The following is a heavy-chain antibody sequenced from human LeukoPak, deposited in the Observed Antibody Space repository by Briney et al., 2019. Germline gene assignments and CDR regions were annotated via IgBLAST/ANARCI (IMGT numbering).Heavy chain of an antibody. D-gene: IGHD3-22*01. J-gene: IGHJ4*02. CDR2: IKQDGSEK. CDR1: GFPFSSYW. V-gene: IGHV3-7*01. CDR3: ARESLRYYDSSGYLDY. Sequence: GGSLRLSCAASGFPFSSYWMSWVREAPGKGLEWVANIKQDGSEKYYVDSVKGRFTISRDNAKNSLYLQMNSLRAEDTAVYYCARESLRYYDSSGYLDYWGQGTLVTVSS.